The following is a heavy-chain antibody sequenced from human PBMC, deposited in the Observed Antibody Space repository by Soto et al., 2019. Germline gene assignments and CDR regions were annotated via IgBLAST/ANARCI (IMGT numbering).Heavy chain of an antibody. CDR1: GGTFSSYT. V-gene: IGHV1-69*04. Sequence: SVKVSCKASGGTFSSYTISWVRQAPGQLLDWLGRIIPFLGIANYAQKFQGRVTITADKSTSTAYMELSSLRSEDTAVYYCARDPGSYSSSGTGYDYWGQGTLVTVSS. CDR2: IIPFLGIA. J-gene: IGHJ4*02. D-gene: IGHD6-13*01. CDR3: ARDPGSYSSSGTGYDY.